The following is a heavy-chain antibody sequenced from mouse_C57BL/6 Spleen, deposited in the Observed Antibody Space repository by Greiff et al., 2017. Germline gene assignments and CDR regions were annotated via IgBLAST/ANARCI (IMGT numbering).Heavy chain of an antibody. CDR2: ISDGGSYT. V-gene: IGHV5-4*01. CDR1: GFTFSSYA. Sequence: EVQGVESGGGLVKPGGSLKLSCAASGFTFSSYAMSWVRQTPEKRLEWVATISDGGSYTYYPDNVKGRVTISRDNAKNTLYLQMSRLKSEDTAMYYCAREGTGTWFDYWGQGTTLTVSS. D-gene: IGHD4-1*01. CDR3: AREGTGTWFDY. J-gene: IGHJ2*01.